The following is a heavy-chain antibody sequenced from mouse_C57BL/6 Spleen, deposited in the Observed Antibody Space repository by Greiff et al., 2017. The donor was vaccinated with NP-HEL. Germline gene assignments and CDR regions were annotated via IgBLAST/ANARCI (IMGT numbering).Heavy chain of an antibody. CDR1: GYTFTSYW. V-gene: IGHV1-69*01. CDR2: IDPSDSYT. J-gene: IGHJ4*01. CDR3: ARWTPYYYAMDY. Sequence: QVQLKQPGAELVMPGASVKLSCKASGYTFTSYWMHWVKQRPGQGLEWIGEIDPSDSYTNYNQKFKGKSTLTVDKSSSTAYMQLSSLTSEDSAVYYCARWTPYYYAMDYWGQGTSVTVSS.